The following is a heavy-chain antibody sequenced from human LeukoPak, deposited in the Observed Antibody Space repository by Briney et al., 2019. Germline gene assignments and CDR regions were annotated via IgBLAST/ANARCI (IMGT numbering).Heavy chain of an antibody. J-gene: IGHJ6*03. V-gene: IGHV4-34*01. D-gene: IGHD1-1*01. CDR2: INHSGST. Sequence: PSETLSLTCAVYGGSFSGYYWSWIRQPPGKGLEWIGEINHSGSTNYNPSLKSRVTISVDTSKNQFSLKLSSATAADTAVYYCARLYWRYMDVWGKGTTVTVSS. CDR1: GGSFSGYY. CDR3: ARLYWRYMDV.